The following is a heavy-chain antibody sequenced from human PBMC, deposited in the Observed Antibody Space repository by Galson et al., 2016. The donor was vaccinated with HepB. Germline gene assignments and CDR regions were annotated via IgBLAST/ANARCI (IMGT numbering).Heavy chain of an antibody. Sequence: SLRLSCAASGFTFTNYAMAWVRQAPGKGLEWVSAVTRDNSNTFYKDSVKGRFTISRDNSKNTVYLQMNSLTAEDTAIYYCTGTTNWYWGSWGQGTLVTVSS. CDR2: VTRDNSNT. CDR1: GFTFTNYA. D-gene: IGHD2-8*02. CDR3: TGTTNWYWGS. V-gene: IGHV3-23*01. J-gene: IGHJ5*02.